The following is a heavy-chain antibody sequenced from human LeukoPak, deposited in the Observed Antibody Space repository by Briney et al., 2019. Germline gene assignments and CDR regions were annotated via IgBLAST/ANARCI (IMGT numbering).Heavy chain of an antibody. J-gene: IGHJ4*02. CDR2: ISYDGSNK. Sequence: PGGSLRLSCAASGFTFSSYAMHWVRQAPGKGLEWVAVISYDGSNKYYADSVKGRFTISRDNSKNTLYLQMNSLRAEDTAVYYCAKWNTGDRYPKQGFDYWGQGTLVTVSS. CDR1: GFTFSSYA. V-gene: IGHV3-30-3*02. D-gene: IGHD3-10*01. CDR3: AKWNTGDRYPKQGFDY.